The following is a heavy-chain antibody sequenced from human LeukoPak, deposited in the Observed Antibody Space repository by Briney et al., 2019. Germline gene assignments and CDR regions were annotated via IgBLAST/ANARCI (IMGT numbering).Heavy chain of an antibody. CDR1: GGSINSNNHY. V-gene: IGHV4-39*01. CDR2: INYSWTI. J-gene: IGHJ4*02. CDR3: ARHPGYSSGWWYFDF. D-gene: IGHD5-18*01. Sequence: SETLSLTFNVSGGSINSNNHYWGWIRQPPGKGLEWLGSINYSWTILYSPSLNSRVTISVDTSGNQFSLKLTSATAADTAVYYCARHPGYSSGWWYFDFWGQGTLVTVSS.